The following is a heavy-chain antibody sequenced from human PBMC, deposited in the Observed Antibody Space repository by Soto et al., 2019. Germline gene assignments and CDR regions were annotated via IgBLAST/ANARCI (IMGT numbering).Heavy chain of an antibody. Sequence: QVQLVQSGAEVKKPGSSVKVSCKASGGTFSSYAISWVRQAPGQGLEWMGGIIPIFGTANYAQKFQGRVTITADKSTSTAYMELSSLRSEDTAVYYCARGDDFWSGYYPSYFDYWGQGTLVTVSS. CDR2: IIPIFGTA. V-gene: IGHV1-69*06. J-gene: IGHJ4*02. D-gene: IGHD3-3*01. CDR3: ARGDDFWSGYYPSYFDY. CDR1: GGTFSSYA.